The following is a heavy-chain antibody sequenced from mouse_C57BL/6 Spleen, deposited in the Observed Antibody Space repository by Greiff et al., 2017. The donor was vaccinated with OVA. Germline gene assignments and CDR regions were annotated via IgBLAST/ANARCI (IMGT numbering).Heavy chain of an antibody. CDR2: INPSSGYT. CDR3: AIERPWFAY. J-gene: IGHJ3*01. V-gene: IGHV1-4*01. Sequence: VKLVESGAELARPGASVTMSCKASGYTFTSYTMHWVKQRPGQGLEWIGYINPSSGYTKYNQKFKDKATLTADKSSSTAYMQLSSLTSEDSAVYYSAIERPWFAYWGQGTLVTVSA. CDR1: GYTFTSYT.